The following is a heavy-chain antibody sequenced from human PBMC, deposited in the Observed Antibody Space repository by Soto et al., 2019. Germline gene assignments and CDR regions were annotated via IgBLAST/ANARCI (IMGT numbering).Heavy chain of an antibody. J-gene: IGHJ4*02. CDR1: GFTFSSYG. Sequence: QVQLVESGGGVVQPGRSLRLSCAASGFTFSSYGMHWVRQAPGKGLEWVAVIWHDGSNKYYADSVKGRFTISRDNSKNPLYLQMHSLRAEDTAVYYCARDWAKRWLQFVLDYWGQGTLVAVSA. D-gene: IGHD5-12*01. V-gene: IGHV3-33*01. CDR3: ARDWAKRWLQFVLDY. CDR2: IWHDGSNK.